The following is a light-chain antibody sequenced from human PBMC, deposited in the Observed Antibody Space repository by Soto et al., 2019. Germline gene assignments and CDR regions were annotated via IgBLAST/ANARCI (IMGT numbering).Light chain of an antibody. CDR2: DAS. V-gene: IGKV3-11*01. CDR1: QSVSSY. CDR3: QQRSNLIT. J-gene: IGKJ5*01. Sequence: EIVLTQSPATLSLSPGERATLSCRASQSVSSYLAWYQQKPGQAPRLLIYDASNRATGIPARFSGSGSGTDFTLTISSLEPEDFAVYYCQQRSNLITFGPGTRLEIK.